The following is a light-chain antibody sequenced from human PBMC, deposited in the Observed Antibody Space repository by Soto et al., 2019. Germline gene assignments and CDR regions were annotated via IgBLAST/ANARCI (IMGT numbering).Light chain of an antibody. J-gene: IGKJ2*01. Sequence: DIVMTQSPLSLPVTPGEPASISCRSSQSLLHTNGYNYLDWYLQKPGQSPQLLIYLGFNRASGVPDRFSGSGSGTDFTLKISRVEAEDVGLYYCMQALQTPYTFGQRTKLEMK. CDR1: QSLLHTNGYNY. V-gene: IGKV2-28*01. CDR3: MQALQTPYT. CDR2: LGF.